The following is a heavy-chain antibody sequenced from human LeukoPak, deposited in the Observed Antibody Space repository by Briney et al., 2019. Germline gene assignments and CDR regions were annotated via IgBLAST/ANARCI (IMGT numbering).Heavy chain of an antibody. D-gene: IGHD6-19*01. Sequence: SETLSLTCTVSGYSISSGYYWGWIRQPPGKGLEWIGYIYYSGSTNYNPSLKSRVTISVDTSKNQFSLKLSSVTAADTAVYYCARVRSSGGYFDYWGQGTLVTVSS. CDR1: GYSISSGYY. CDR3: ARVRSSGGYFDY. V-gene: IGHV4-38-2*02. J-gene: IGHJ4*02. CDR2: IYYSGST.